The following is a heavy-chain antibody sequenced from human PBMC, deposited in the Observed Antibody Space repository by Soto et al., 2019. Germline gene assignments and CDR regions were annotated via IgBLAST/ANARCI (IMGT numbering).Heavy chain of an antibody. V-gene: IGHV4-59*11. CDR1: GGSISGHY. J-gene: IGHJ6*02. CDR2: IYSNGKT. CDR3: ARGFITAQKKAMDV. D-gene: IGHD5-18*01. Sequence: SETLSLTCTVSGGSISGHYWNWFRQPPGKGLEWIGYIYSNGKTNYNRSLKSRVTMSVDTSKNQFSLRLSSVTAADTALYYCARGFITAQKKAMDVWGQGTTVTVSS.